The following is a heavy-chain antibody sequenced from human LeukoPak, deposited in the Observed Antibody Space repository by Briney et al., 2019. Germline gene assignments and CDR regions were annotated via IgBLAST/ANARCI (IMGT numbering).Heavy chain of an antibody. CDR3: ARESGHTYYDFWSGPQYFDY. J-gene: IGHJ4*02. CDR2: ISYDGSNK. CDR1: GFTFSSYA. Sequence: GGSLRLSCAASGFTFSSYAMHWVRQAPGKGLEWVAVISYDGSNKYYADSVKGRFTISRDNSKNTLYLQMNSLRAEDTAVYYCARESGHTYYDFWSGPQYFDYWGQGTLVTVSS. V-gene: IGHV3-30*04. D-gene: IGHD3-3*01.